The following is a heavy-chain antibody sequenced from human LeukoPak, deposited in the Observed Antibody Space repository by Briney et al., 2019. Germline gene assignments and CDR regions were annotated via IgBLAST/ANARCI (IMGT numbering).Heavy chain of an antibody. CDR2: ISGSGGST. D-gene: IGHD3-10*01. V-gene: IGHV3-23*01. CDR1: GFTDSSSC. J-gene: IGHJ4*02. CDR3: PKGILLWTGGHPYHFDY. Sequence: GGSLRLSYAASGFTDSSSCMNSVRHAPGEGLGSLLSISGSGGSTYYADSVKGRFTISRDDSKNTLYLQINSLRLEDTALYYCPKGILLWTGGHPYHFDYWGQGTLVTVPS.